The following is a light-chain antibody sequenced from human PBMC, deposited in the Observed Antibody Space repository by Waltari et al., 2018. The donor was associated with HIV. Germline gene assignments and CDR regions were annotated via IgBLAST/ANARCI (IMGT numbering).Light chain of an antibody. V-gene: IGLV2-14*01. CDR1: TVADRVHHN. CDR2: EVN. CDR3: SSYTSSSTLDV. J-gene: IGLJ1*01. Sequence: QSRTILCTGTTVADRVHHNLYWSPQYPGKAPKLIIYEVNNRPSGVYNRFSGSKSGNTASLTISGLQAEDEADYYCSSYTSSSTLDVFGTGTEVTVL.